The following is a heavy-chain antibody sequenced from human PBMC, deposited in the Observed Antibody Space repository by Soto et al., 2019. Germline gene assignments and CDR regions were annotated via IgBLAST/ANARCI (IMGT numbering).Heavy chain of an antibody. Sequence: ASVKVSCKASGYTFTSYYMHWVRQAPGQGLGWMGIINPSGGSTSYAQKFQGRVTMTRDTSTSTVYMELSSLRSEDTAVYYCASPLAYCGGDCYPDAFDIWGQGTMVTVSS. D-gene: IGHD2-21*02. CDR1: GYTFTSYY. J-gene: IGHJ3*02. V-gene: IGHV1-46*01. CDR2: INPSGGST. CDR3: ASPLAYCGGDCYPDAFDI.